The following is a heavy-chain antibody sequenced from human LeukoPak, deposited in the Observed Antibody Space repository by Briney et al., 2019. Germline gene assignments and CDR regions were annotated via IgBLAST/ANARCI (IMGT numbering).Heavy chain of an antibody. CDR3: AKGLHSGSYFYYYYYYIDV. Sequence: GGSLRLSCAASGFTFSSYGMHWVRQAPGKGLEWVAFIRYDGSNKYYADSVKGRFTISRDNSKNTLYLQMNSLRAEDTAVYYCAKGLHSGSYFYYYYYYIDVWGKGTTVTVSS. D-gene: IGHD1-26*01. J-gene: IGHJ6*03. V-gene: IGHV3-30*02. CDR2: IRYDGSNK. CDR1: GFTFSSYG.